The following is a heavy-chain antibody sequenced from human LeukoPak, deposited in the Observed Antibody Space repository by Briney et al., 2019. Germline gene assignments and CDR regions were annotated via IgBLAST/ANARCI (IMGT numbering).Heavy chain of an antibody. J-gene: IGHJ4*02. Sequence: PSETLSLTCTVSGGSISSYYWSWIRQPPGKGLEWIGYIYYTGSTNYNPSLKSRVTISVDTSKNQFSLKLSSVTAADTAVYYCARGPIPYYFDYWGQGTLVTVSS. CDR2: IYYTGST. CDR3: ARGPIPYYFDY. V-gene: IGHV4-59*01. D-gene: IGHD2-21*01. CDR1: GGSISSYY.